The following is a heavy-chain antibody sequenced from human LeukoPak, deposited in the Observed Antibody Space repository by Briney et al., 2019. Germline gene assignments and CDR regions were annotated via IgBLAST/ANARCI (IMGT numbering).Heavy chain of an antibody. CDR2: IYSGGST. CDR3: ARAFADFWSGYFSYYYYMDV. D-gene: IGHD3-3*01. J-gene: IGHJ6*03. Sequence: GGSLRLSCAASGFTVSSNYMSWVRQAPGKGLEWVSVIYSGGSTYYADSVKGRFTISRDNSKNTLYLQMNSLRAEDTAVYYCARAFADFWSGYFSYYYYMDVWGKGTTVTVSS. CDR1: GFTVSSNY. V-gene: IGHV3-66*02.